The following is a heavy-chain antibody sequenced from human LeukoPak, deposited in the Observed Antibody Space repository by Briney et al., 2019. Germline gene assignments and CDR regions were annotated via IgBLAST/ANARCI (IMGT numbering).Heavy chain of an antibody. D-gene: IGHD6-13*01. CDR3: ARDKAAYSSSWYGGFDI. CDR2: IYISGST. V-gene: IGHV4-4*07. CDR1: GGSISSYY. J-gene: IGHJ3*02. Sequence: SETLSLTCTVSGGSISSYYWSWIRQPAGKGLEWIGRIYISGSTNYNPSLKSRVTMSVDTSENHFSLMLSSVTAADTAVYYCARDKAAYSSSWYGGFDIWGQGTMVTVSS.